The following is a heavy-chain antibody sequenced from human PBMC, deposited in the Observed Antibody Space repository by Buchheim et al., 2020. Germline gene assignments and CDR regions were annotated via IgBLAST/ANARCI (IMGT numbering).Heavy chain of an antibody. CDR2: ISGSGSTI. CDR1: GFTFSDYY. Sequence: QVQLVESGGGLVKPGGSLRLSCAASGFTFSDYYMCWIRQAPGKGLEWVSYISGSGSTIKYADSVKGRSTISRANAQNSLYLQMNSLRAEDTAVYYCARERLAVAGNYYYYAVDVWGQGTT. V-gene: IGHV3-11*01. D-gene: IGHD6-19*01. J-gene: IGHJ6*02. CDR3: ARERLAVAGNYYYYAVDV.